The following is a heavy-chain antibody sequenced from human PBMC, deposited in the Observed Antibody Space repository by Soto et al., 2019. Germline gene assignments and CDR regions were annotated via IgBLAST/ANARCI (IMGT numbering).Heavy chain of an antibody. CDR3: AKDEVAAAGFDY. Sequence: WGSLRLSCAAAVFTFSGAPMSWVRQNPGKGLEWVSAISGSGGSTYYADSVKGRFTISRDNSKNTLYLQMNSLRAEDTAVYYCAKDEVAAAGFDYWGQGTLVTVSS. CDR2: ISGSGGST. CDR1: VFTFSGAP. D-gene: IGHD6-13*01. V-gene: IGHV3-23*01. J-gene: IGHJ4*02.